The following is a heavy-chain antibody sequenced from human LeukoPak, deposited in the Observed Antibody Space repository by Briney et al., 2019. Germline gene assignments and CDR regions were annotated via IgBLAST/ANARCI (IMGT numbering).Heavy chain of an antibody. V-gene: IGHV4-34*01. CDR3: ARGRTYYYDSSGYYGSDY. D-gene: IGHD3-22*01. J-gene: IGHJ4*02. CDR1: GGSFSGYY. Sequence: SETLSLTCAVYGGSFSGYYWSWIRQPPGKGLEWIGEINHSGSTNYNPSLKSRVTISVDTSKNQFSLKLSSVTAADTAVYCCARGRTYYYDSSGYYGSDYWGQGTLVTVSS. CDR2: INHSGST.